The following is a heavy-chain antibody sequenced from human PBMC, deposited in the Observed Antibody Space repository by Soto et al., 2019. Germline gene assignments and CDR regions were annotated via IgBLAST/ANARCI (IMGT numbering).Heavy chain of an antibody. J-gene: IGHJ6*04. Sequence: SENLSLTCTVSGGSISSSSYYWGWIRQPPGKGLEWIGSIYYSGSTYYNPSLKSRVTISVDTSKNQFSLKLSSVTAADTAVYYCARQGTFDNYDDYYRDFLDVWGKGSTVTVSA. CDR1: GGSISSSSYY. CDR3: ARQGTFDNYDDYYRDFLDV. V-gene: IGHV4-39*01. CDR2: IYYSGST. D-gene: IGHD4-17*01.